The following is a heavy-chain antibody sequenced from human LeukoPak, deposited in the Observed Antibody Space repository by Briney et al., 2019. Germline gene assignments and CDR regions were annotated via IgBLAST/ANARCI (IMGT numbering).Heavy chain of an antibody. CDR2: ISGDGGST. J-gene: IGHJ4*02. CDR1: GFTFDDYA. Sequence: PGGSLRLSCAASGFTFDDYAMHWVRQAPGKGLEWVSLISGDGGSTYYADSVKGRFTISRDNSKNYLYLQMNSLRTEDTALYYCAKDTSDEDYYASSGYYYVGYWGQGTLVTVSS. CDR3: AKDTSDEDYYASSGYYYVGY. V-gene: IGHV3-43*02. D-gene: IGHD3-22*01.